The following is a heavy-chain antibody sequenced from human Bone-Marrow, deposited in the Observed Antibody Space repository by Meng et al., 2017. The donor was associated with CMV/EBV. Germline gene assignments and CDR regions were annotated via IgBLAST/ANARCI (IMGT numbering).Heavy chain of an antibody. CDR3: ARVAEPQKSASYDFWSGYWFDP. CDR2: INPSGGST. J-gene: IGHJ5*02. V-gene: IGHV1-46*01. CDR1: GYTFTSYY. D-gene: IGHD3-3*01. Sequence: ASVKVSCKASGYTFTSYYMHWVRQAPGQGLEWMGIINPSGGSTSYAQKFQGRVTMARDTSISTAYMELSRLRSDDTAVYYCARVAEPQKSASYDFWSGYWFDPWGQGTLVTVSS.